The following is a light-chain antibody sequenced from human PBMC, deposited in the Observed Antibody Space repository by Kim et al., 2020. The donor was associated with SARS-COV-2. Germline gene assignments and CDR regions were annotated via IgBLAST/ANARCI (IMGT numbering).Light chain of an antibody. V-gene: IGKV1-9*01. Sequence: SAAVGESVITCRRTSQGISSFFAWYQQQPGKATKLLINEAATLQRGVPSRFGGSGSGTDSTPTISSLQHEDFATYYCQLINSPRTFGPGTKVDIK. CDR2: EAA. CDR1: QGISSF. J-gene: IGKJ3*01. CDR3: QLINSPRT.